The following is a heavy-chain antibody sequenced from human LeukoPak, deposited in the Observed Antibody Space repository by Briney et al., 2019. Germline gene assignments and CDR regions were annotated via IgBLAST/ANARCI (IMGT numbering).Heavy chain of an antibody. V-gene: IGHV3-74*01. Sequence: QTGGSLRLSCAASGFTFSSYWMHWVRQAPGKGLVWVSRVNSDGTGTTYADSVEGRFTISRDNAKSTVYLQMNSLRAEDTAIYYCIRTLIVATSPYMDVWGKGTTITVSS. CDR3: IRTLIVATSPYMDV. D-gene: IGHD5-12*01. CDR1: GFTFSSYW. J-gene: IGHJ6*03. CDR2: VNSDGTGT.